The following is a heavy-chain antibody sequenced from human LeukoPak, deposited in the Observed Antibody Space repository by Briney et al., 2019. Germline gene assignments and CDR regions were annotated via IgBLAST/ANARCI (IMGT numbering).Heavy chain of an antibody. CDR1: GFAFNKYG. Sequence: GTSVNVSFKSSGFAFNKYGFSWVGEAPGQGPEWLGWISAYDGRTNYAQNLQGRLTLTTDTSVTSAYMELRSLTSGDTAVGDCARDPSNTVGRYIYFDYWGGGTLVTVSS. CDR3: ARDPSNTVGRYIYFDY. J-gene: IGHJ4*02. V-gene: IGHV1-18*01. D-gene: IGHD6-19*01. CDR2: ISAYDGRT.